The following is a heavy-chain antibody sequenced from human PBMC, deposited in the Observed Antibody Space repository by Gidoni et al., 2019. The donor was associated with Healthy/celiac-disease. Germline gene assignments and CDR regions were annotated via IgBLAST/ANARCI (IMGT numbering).Heavy chain of an antibody. J-gene: IGHJ6*02. CDR3: AERSIKDLRFYSSSSEEALSYYYYYGMDV. Sequence: QVQLVQSGAEVKKPGSSVKVSCKASGGTFSSYAISWVRQAPGQGLEWMGGIIPIFGTANYAQKFQGRVTITADESTSTAYMELSSLRSEDTAVYYCAERSIKDLRFYSSSSEEALSYYYYYGMDVWGQGTTVTVSS. CDR1: GGTFSSYA. D-gene: IGHD6-6*01. V-gene: IGHV1-69*01. CDR2: IIPIFGTA.